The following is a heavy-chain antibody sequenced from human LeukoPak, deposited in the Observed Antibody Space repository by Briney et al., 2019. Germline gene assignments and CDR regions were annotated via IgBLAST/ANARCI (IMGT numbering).Heavy chain of an antibody. CDR2: VDPEDGET. D-gene: IGHD3-22*01. J-gene: IGHJ5*02. Sequence: ASVKVSCKVSGYTFTDYYMHWVKQAPGKGLEWMVLVDPEDGETIYAEKFQGRVTITADTSTDTAYMELSSLRSEDTAVYYCATDAPGSGYYYDSSGYYHWGQGTLVTVSS. CDR1: GYTFTDYY. V-gene: IGHV1-69-2*01. CDR3: ATDAPGSGYYYDSSGYYH.